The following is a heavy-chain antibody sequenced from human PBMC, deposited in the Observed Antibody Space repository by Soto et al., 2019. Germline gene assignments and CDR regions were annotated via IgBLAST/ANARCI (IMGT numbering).Heavy chain of an antibody. CDR1: GFTFSRYS. Sequence: GALRLSCAASGFTFSRYSMNWVRQAPGKGLEWVSSISSSSSYTYYADSVKGRFTISIDNAKNSLYLQMNSLRAEDTAVYYCARDRLVAATSAPPYYYFGMDVWGQGTTVTVSS. CDR2: ISSSSSYT. J-gene: IGHJ6*02. V-gene: IGHV3-21*01. CDR3: ARDRLVAATSAPPYYYFGMDV. D-gene: IGHD2-15*01.